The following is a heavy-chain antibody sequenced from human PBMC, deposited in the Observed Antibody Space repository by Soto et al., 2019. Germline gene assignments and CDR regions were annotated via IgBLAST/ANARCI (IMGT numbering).Heavy chain of an antibody. V-gene: IGHV4-34*01. CDR1: GGSFSDYY. CDR2: INHSGST. Sequence: QVQLQQWGAGLLKPSETLSLTCAVYGGSFSDYYWSWIRQSPGKGLEWIGEINHSGSTNYNPSLKSRVTISVDTSKNQFSLKLSSVTAADTAMYYCARDYYDILTGNIVYFDYWGQGTLVTVSS. J-gene: IGHJ4*02. CDR3: ARDYYDILTGNIVYFDY. D-gene: IGHD3-9*01.